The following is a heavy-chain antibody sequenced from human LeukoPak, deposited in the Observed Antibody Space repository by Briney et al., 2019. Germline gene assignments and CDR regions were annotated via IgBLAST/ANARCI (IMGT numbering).Heavy chain of an antibody. CDR3: ARTVFGAYNWFDP. J-gene: IGHJ5*02. CDR2: ISSSSSYT. D-gene: IGHD3-3*01. V-gene: IGHV3-11*06. CDR1: GFTFRDYY. Sequence: GGSLRLSCAASGFTFRDYYMSWIRQAPGKGLEWVSYISSSSSYTNYAGSVKGRFTISRDNAKNSLFLQMNSLRVEDTAVYYCARTVFGAYNWFDPWGQGALVTVSS.